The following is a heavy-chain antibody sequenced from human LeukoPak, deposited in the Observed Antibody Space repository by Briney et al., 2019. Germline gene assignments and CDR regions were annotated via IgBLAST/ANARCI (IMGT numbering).Heavy chain of an antibody. CDR2: INNDGTAT. CDR1: GLTFNYFW. CDR3: ATVSEY. J-gene: IGHJ4*02. V-gene: IGHV3-74*03. Sequence: PGGSLSLSCAASGLTFNYFWMHGLRQVPGKGLVWVSGINNDGTATSYADSVKGRFTISRDNAKNTVYLQMNGLRAEDTTVYYCATVSEYWGQGTMVTVSS.